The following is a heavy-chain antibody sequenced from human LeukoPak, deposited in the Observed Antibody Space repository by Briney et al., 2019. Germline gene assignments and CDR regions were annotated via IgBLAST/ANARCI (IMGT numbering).Heavy chain of an antibody. CDR3: ARDSGERQLVLPQFDY. V-gene: IGHV1-69*05. CDR1: GGTFSSYA. Sequence: GASVKVSCKASGGTFSSYAISWVRQAPGQGLEWMGGIIPIFGTANYAQKVQGRVTMTTDTSTSTAYMELRSLRSDDTAVYYCARDSGERQLVLPQFDYWGQGTLVTVSS. J-gene: IGHJ4*02. CDR2: IIPIFGTA. D-gene: IGHD6-6*01.